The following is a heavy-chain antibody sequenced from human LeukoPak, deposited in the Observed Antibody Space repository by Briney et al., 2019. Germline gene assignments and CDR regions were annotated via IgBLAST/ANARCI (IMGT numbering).Heavy chain of an antibody. CDR3: TSFSSAGTYYYCYMDV. J-gene: IGHJ6*03. D-gene: IGHD1-1*01. CDR1: VFIFNNAW. CDR2: ITKKTDHGTT. V-gene: IGHV3-15*01. Sequence: GLSLRLSCAASVFIFNNAWKRWVSHAPGKGLEWLGHITKKTDHGTTDYAPAVKGRYTNPRDDSNNKLYLQLNSLKTEDTAVYYCTSFSSAGTYYYCYMDVWAKGPRSPSP.